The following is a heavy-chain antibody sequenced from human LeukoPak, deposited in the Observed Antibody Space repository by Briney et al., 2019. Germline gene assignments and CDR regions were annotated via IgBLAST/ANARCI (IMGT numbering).Heavy chain of an antibody. D-gene: IGHD3-10*01. J-gene: IGHJ4*02. CDR2: ISYDGSNK. CDR1: GFTFSSYA. V-gene: IGHV3-30-3*01. Sequence: GGSLRLSCAASGFTFSSYAMHWVRQAPGKGLEWVAVISYDGSNKYYADSVKGRFTISRDNSKNTLYLQMNSLRAEDTAVYYCARDQSHYGSGSYFDYWGQGTLVTVSS. CDR3: ARDQSHYGSGSYFDY.